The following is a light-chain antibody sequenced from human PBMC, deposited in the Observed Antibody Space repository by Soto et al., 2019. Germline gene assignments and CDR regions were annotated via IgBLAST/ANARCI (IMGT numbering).Light chain of an antibody. CDR2: DNN. J-gene: IGLJ3*02. V-gene: IGLV1-51*01. CDR1: SSNIGDNS. Sequence: QSVLTQPPSMSAAPGQMVAISCSGTSSNIGDNSVSWYQHFPGTAPKVLIYDNNRRPSGIPDRFSGSKSGTSATLTIIGLQTGDEADYYCATWGSALSAGVFGGGTKVTVL. CDR3: ATWGSALSAGV.